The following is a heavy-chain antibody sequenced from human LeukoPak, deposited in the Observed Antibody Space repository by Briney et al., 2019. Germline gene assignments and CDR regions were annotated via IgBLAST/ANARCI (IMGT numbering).Heavy chain of an antibody. V-gene: IGHV4-39*01. CDR2: IYYSGST. CDR1: GGSISSSRYY. Sequence: PSETLSLTCTVSGGSISSSRYYWGWIRQPPGKGLEWIGSIYYSGSTYYNPSLKSRVTISVDTSKNQFSLKLSSVTAADTAVYYCARHLDYGQRRGVSLYYFDYWGQGTLVTVSS. D-gene: IGHD4-17*01. CDR3: ARHLDYGQRRGVSLYYFDY. J-gene: IGHJ4*02.